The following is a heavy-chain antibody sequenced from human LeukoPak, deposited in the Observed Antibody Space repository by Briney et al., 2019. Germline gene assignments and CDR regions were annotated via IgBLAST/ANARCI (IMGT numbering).Heavy chain of an antibody. V-gene: IGHV4-39*01. J-gene: IGHJ4*02. D-gene: IGHD6-13*01. CDR3: ASVSASYSSSWYGPDPFDS. CDR1: GGSISSSSYY. CDR2: IYYSGST. Sequence: PSETLSLTCTVSGGSISSSSYYWGWIRQPPGKGLEWIGSIYYSGSTYYNPSLKSRVTISVDTSKNQFSLKLSSVTAADTAVYYCASVSASYSSSWYGPDPFDSWGQGTLVTVSS.